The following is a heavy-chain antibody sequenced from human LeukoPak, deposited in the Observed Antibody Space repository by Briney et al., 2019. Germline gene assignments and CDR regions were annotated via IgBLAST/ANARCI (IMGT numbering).Heavy chain of an antibody. V-gene: IGHV1-18*01. Sequence: ASVKVSCKASGFTFTSYGISWVRQAPGQGLEWMGWISTYNGNTNYAQKLQGRVTMTTHTSTTTAYMELRSLRSDDTAVYYCARDGRCSGGSCYSEAFDIWGQGTMVTVSS. CDR3: ARDGRCSGGSCYSEAFDI. CDR1: GFTFTSYG. CDR2: ISTYNGNT. D-gene: IGHD2-15*01. J-gene: IGHJ3*02.